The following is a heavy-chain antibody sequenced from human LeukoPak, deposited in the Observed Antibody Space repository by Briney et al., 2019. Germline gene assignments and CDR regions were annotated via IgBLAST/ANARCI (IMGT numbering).Heavy chain of an antibody. Sequence: ASVKVSCKASGYTFTTYGMQWVRQAPGQRLEWMGWINAGNGNTKYSQKFQGRVTMTRNTSISTAYMELSSLRSEDTAVYYCARDLRTAMVYYYYYGMDVWGQGTTVTVSS. V-gene: IGHV1-3*01. CDR1: GYTFTTYG. D-gene: IGHD5-18*01. CDR2: INAGNGNT. J-gene: IGHJ6*02. CDR3: ARDLRTAMVYYYYYGMDV.